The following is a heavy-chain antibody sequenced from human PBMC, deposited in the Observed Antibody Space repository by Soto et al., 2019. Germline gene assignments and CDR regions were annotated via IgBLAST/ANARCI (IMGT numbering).Heavy chain of an antibody. CDR2: VYNSAST. D-gene: IGHD4-17*01. J-gene: IGHJ5*02. V-gene: IGHV4-61*01. CDR3: ARYYGDQKWIDP. Sequence: PSETLSLTCTVSGGSVSSSYYYWSWIRQPPGKGLEWIGYVYNSASTFYKPSLRSRVTISADTSKNQFSLRLTSVTAADTAVYYCARYYGDQKWIDPWGQGTLVTVSS. CDR1: GGSVSSSYYY.